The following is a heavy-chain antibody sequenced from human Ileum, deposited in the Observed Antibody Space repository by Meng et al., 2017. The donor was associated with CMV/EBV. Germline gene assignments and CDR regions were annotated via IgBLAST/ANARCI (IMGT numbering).Heavy chain of an antibody. CDR1: GYTFANYW. CDR3: AKRFGTASGWYRGLDP. V-gene: IGHV5-51*01. Sequence: GESLKISCDGSGYTFANYWIGWVRQMPGKGLEWMGIIYPGDSDTRYSPSFQGQVTISADKSISTAYLQLSSLKSSDTAMYYCAKRFGTASGWYRGLDPWGQGTLVTVSS. CDR2: IYPGDSDT. J-gene: IGHJ5*02. D-gene: IGHD6-19*01.